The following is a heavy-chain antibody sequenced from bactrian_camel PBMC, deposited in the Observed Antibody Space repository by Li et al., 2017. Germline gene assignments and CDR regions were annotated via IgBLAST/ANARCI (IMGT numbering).Heavy chain of an antibody. D-gene: IGHD1*01. CDR2: IGDRTI. V-gene: IGHV3S53*01. J-gene: IGHJ4*01. CDR1: GYTLPMN. Sequence: VQLVESGGDSVQAGESLRLSCVASGYTLPMNMGWFRRLPGQEREGVAGIGDRTITYADSVKGRFTISKDSAKNTLYLQMNKLEPEDTAMYFCAQTSDARTTCERPQGQGTQV.